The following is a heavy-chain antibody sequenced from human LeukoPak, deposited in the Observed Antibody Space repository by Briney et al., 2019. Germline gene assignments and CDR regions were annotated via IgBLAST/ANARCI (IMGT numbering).Heavy chain of an antibody. CDR3: ARGPPLYYYDSSGYYQYDAFDI. Sequence: ASVKVSCKASGYTFTSYYMHWVRQAPGQGLEWMGIINPSGGSTSYAQKFQGRVTMTRDTSTSTVYIELSSLRSEDTAVYYCARGPPLYYYDSSGYYQYDAFDIWGQGTMVTASS. D-gene: IGHD3-22*01. J-gene: IGHJ3*02. CDR2: INPSGGST. CDR1: GYTFTSYY. V-gene: IGHV1-46*01.